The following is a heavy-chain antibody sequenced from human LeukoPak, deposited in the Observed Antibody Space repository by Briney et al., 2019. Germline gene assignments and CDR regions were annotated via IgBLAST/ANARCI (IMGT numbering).Heavy chain of an antibody. J-gene: IGHJ3*01. CDR2: ISGRGGGI. D-gene: IGHD6-13*01. V-gene: IGHV3-23*01. CDR3: TKDVGAAAAASGLS. CDR1: GFTFSSYA. Sequence: PGGSLRLSCAASGFTFSSYAMSWLRQTPWKGLEWVSSISGRGGGIYYADSVRGRFTISRDNSKSTLYLQMNSLRAEDTAVYYCTKDVGAAAAASGLSWGQGTMVIVSS.